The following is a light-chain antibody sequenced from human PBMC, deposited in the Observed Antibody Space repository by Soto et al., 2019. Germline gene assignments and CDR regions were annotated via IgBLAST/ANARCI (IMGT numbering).Light chain of an antibody. CDR2: DNY. CDR1: SSNIGSNY. V-gene: IGLV1-51*01. CDR3: DSWDNSLIVVL. Sequence: APGRGFTISCSGSSSNIGSNYVSWYQQLPGTAPKLLIYDNYKRPSGIPDRFSGSTSGTSATLAIAGLQTGDEADYYCDSWDNSLIVVLFSGGTKVTVL. J-gene: IGLJ2*01.